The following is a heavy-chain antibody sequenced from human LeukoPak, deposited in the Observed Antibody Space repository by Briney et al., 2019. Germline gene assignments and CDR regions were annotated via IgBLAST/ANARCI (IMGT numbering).Heavy chain of an antibody. CDR3: ARDGGYSYGYFDY. CDR1: GGSFSGYY. CDR2: IYYSGST. Sequence: SETLSLTCAVNGGSFSGYYWSWIRQPPGKGLEWIGYIYYSGSTNYNPSLKSRVTISVDTSKNQFSLKLSSVTAADTAVYYCARDGGYSYGYFDYWGQGTLVTVSS. J-gene: IGHJ4*02. D-gene: IGHD5-18*01. V-gene: IGHV4-59*01.